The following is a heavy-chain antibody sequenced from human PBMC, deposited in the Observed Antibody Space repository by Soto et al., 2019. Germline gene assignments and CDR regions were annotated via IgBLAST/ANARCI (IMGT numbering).Heavy chain of an antibody. V-gene: IGHV3-23*01. CDR2: ISGSGGST. CDR1: GFTFSSYA. Sequence: GGSLRLSCAASGFTFSSYAMSWVRQAPGKGLEWVSAISGSGGSTYHADSVKGRFTISRDNSKNTLYLQMNSLRAEDTAVYYCAKAYLTDIVVVPAAPLLFDPWGQGTLVTVSS. J-gene: IGHJ5*02. CDR3: AKAYLTDIVVVPAAPLLFDP. D-gene: IGHD2-2*01.